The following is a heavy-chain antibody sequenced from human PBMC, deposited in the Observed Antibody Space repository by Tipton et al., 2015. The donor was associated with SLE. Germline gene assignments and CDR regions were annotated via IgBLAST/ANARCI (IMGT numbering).Heavy chain of an antibody. CDR2: LYSGGST. J-gene: IGHJ4*02. Sequence: AVSGFTVSDKYMNWFRQAPGEGLEWVSILYSGGSTYYKESVEGRFTISRDNSKNTLFLQMDSLTPEDTAVYYCARDRVVGAEGGGYYLDYWGQGTLVTVSS. D-gene: IGHD2-15*01. CDR3: ARDRVVGAEGGGYYLDY. CDR1: GFTVSDKY. V-gene: IGHV3-53*05.